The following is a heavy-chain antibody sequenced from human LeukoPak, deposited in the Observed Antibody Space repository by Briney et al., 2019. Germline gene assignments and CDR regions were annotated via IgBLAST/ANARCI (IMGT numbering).Heavy chain of an antibody. CDR1: GYSISTGYL. Sequence: SETLSLTCGVSGYSISTGYLWGWIRQPPGEGLEWIATISPGGSTYYNPSLKSRLTISLDASKNQISLKLSSVTATDTAVYYCARDRGFSGNQYFDFWGQGTLVTVSS. CDR3: ARDRGFSGNQYFDF. J-gene: IGHJ4*02. D-gene: IGHD5-12*01. CDR2: ISPGGST. V-gene: IGHV4-38-2*02.